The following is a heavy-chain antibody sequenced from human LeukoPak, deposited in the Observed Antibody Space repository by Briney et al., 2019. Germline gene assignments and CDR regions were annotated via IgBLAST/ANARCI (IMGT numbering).Heavy chain of an antibody. J-gene: IGHJ4*02. Sequence: GGSLRLSCAASGFTFSSYAMSWVRQAPGKGLEWVSAISGSGGSTYYADSVKGRFTISRDNSKNTLYLQMYSLRAEDTAVYYCAKRPGDYDFWSGFDYWGQGTLVTVSS. CDR3: AKRPGDYDFWSGFDY. D-gene: IGHD3-3*01. CDR2: ISGSGGST. CDR1: GFTFSSYA. V-gene: IGHV3-23*01.